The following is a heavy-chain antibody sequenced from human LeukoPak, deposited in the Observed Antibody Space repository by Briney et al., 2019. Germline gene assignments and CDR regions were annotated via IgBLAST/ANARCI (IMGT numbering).Heavy chain of an antibody. CDR2: ISYDGSNK. Sequence: PGRSLRLSCAASGFTFSSYGMHWVRQAPGKGLEWVAVISYDGSNKYYADSVKGQFTISRDNSKNTLYLQMNSLSVEDTAVYYCARDFEVPSAAPDYFYNYYIDVWGKGTTVTVSS. CDR1: GFTFSSYG. D-gene: IGHD3-9*01. CDR3: ARDFEVPSAAPDYFYNYYIDV. V-gene: IGHV3-30*03. J-gene: IGHJ6*03.